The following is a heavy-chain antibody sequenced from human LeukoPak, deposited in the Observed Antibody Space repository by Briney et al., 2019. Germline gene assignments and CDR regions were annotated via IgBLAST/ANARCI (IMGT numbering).Heavy chain of an antibody. Sequence: PGGSLRLSCAASGFTFSSYSMNWVRQAPGKGLEWIGEINHSGSTNYNPSLKSRVTISVDTSKNQFSLKLSSVTAADTAVYYCARGQVDYYDSSGFRSYFDYWGQGTLVTVSS. CDR2: INHSGST. J-gene: IGHJ4*02. CDR1: GFTFSSYS. D-gene: IGHD3-22*01. CDR3: ARGQVDYYDSSGFRSYFDY. V-gene: IGHV4-34*01.